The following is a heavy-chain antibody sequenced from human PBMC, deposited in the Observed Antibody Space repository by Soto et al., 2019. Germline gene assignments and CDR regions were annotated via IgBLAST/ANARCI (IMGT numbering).Heavy chain of an antibody. CDR1: GGSFSGHS. J-gene: IGHJ4*02. CDR2: INHSGRV. CDR3: ARHGGEGRPLSFFAS. V-gene: IGHV4-34*01. D-gene: IGHD4-17*01. Sequence: SETLSLTCAVYGGSFSGHSWTWIRQSPGKGLEWIGDINHSGRVNYSPSLKSRVTISLDTSKNQFSLTLSAVTAADTAVYYCARHGGEGRPLSFFASWGQGILVTVS.